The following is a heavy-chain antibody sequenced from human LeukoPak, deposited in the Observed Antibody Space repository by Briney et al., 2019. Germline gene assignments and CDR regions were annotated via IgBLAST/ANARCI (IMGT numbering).Heavy chain of an antibody. Sequence: GSLRLSCAASGFTFSSYWMSWVRQAPGKGLMWVSQINSDGSATSCADPVKGRCTISRDNAKNMLYLEMNSLRVEDTAVYFCTRHHGLDVWGQGTTVTVSS. CDR2: INSDGSAT. J-gene: IGHJ6*02. CDR3: TRHHGLDV. CDR1: GFTFSSYW. V-gene: IGHV3-74*01.